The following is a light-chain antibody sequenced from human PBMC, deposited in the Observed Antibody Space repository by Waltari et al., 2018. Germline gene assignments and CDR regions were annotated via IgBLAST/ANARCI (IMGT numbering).Light chain of an antibody. V-gene: IGLV1-51*01. CDR3: ETWDNSLSVV. CDR2: DNH. J-gene: IGLJ2*01. CDR1: STNIGKTY. Sequence: QPVLTQPPSVSAAAGETVTISCAGSSTNIGKTYVTWYQQFPGTAPRLLIYDNHQRASGIPDRFSGSKSGTSATLDITGIQTGDEADYYCETWDNSLSVVFGGGTKVTVL.